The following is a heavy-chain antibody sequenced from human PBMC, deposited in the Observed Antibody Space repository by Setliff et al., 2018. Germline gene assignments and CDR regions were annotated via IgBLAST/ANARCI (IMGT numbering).Heavy chain of an antibody. D-gene: IGHD3-3*01. CDR3: ARDRYYNSWSGTSITAPHDAFDI. CDR2: INPSGGLT. V-gene: IGHV1-46*03. J-gene: IGHJ3*02. Sequence: ASVKVSCKASGYTLTNYYMHWVRQAPGQRLEWMGIINPSGGLTRYAQKFQGRVTMTRDTSTSTVYMEVSSLRSEDTAVYYCARDRYYNSWSGTSITAPHDAFDIWGQGTMVTVSS. CDR1: GYTLTNYY.